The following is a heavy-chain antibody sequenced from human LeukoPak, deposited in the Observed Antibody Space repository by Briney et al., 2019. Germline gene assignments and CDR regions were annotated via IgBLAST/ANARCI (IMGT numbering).Heavy chain of an antibody. J-gene: IGHJ4*02. V-gene: IGHV4-39*01. CDR3: ARSRPTPIAVAGPYFDY. CDR1: GGSISSSSYY. CDR2: IYYSGST. Sequence: SETLSLTCTVSGGSISSSSYYWGWIRQPPGKGLEWIGSIYYSGSTYYNPYLKSRVTISVDTSKNQFSLKLSSVTAADTAVYYCARSRPTPIAVAGPYFDYWGQGTLVTVSS. D-gene: IGHD6-19*01.